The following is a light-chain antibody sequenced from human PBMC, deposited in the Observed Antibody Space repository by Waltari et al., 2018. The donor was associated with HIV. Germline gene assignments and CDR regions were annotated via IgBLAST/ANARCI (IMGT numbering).Light chain of an antibody. V-gene: IGLV1-40*01. CDR1: GSNIGAGFD. CDR2: GNN. CDR3: QSYDSTLSASWV. Sequence: QSVLTQPPSVSGAPGQRVTISCTGSGSNIGAGFDVHWYQQLPGTAPKLLISGNNNRPSWFPDRFSASKSGTSASLTITGLRADDEADYYCQSYDSTLSASWVFGGGTKLTVL. J-gene: IGLJ3*02.